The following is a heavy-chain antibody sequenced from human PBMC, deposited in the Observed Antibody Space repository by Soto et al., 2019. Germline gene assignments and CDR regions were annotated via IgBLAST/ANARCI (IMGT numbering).Heavy chain of an antibody. J-gene: IGHJ3*02. CDR1: GGSISSYY. CDR3: ALLLSAGGGDAFDI. D-gene: IGHD3-10*02. CDR2: IYYSGST. Sequence: QVQLQESGPGLVQPSETLSLTCTVSGGSISSYYWSWIRQPPGKGLEWIGYIYYSGSTNYNPSLKSRVTISVDTSKNQFSLKLSSVTAADTAVYYCALLLSAGGGDAFDIWGQGTMVTVSS. V-gene: IGHV4-59*08.